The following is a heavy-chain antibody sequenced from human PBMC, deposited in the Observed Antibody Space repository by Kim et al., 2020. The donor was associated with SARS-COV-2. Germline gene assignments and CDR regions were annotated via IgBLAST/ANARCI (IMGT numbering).Heavy chain of an antibody. CDR1: GFTFSDYY. Sequence: GGSLRLSCAASGFTFSDYYMSWIRQAPGKGLEWVSYISSSSSYTNYADSVKGRFTISRDNAKNSLYLQMNSLRAEDTAVYYCARGGYCSSTSCYRRGVRDGMDVWGQGTTVTVSS. J-gene: IGHJ6*02. CDR3: ARGGYCSSTSCYRRGVRDGMDV. CDR2: ISSSSSYT. D-gene: IGHD2-2*02. V-gene: IGHV3-11*06.